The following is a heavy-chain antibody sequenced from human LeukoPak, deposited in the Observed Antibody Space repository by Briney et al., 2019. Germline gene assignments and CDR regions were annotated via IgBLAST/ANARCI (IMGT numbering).Heavy chain of an antibody. D-gene: IGHD2-15*01. J-gene: IGHJ4*02. CDR1: GGTFSSYA. Sequence: SCKASGGTFSSYAMSWVRQAPGKGLEWVSAISGSGGSTYYADSVKGRFTISRDNSKNTLYLQMNSLRAEDTAVYYCAKERYCSGGSCYGYWGQGTLVTVSS. CDR2: ISGSGGST. CDR3: AKERYCSGGSCYGY. V-gene: IGHV3-23*01.